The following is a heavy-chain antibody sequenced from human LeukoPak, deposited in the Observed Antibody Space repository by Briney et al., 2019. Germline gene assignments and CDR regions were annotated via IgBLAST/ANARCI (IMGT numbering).Heavy chain of an antibody. V-gene: IGHV3-30*02. CDR2: IRYDESDK. Sequence: GGSLRLSCAASGFAFSRYGMHWLRQAPGKGLEWVAFIRYDESDKKYKDSVEGRFTVSKDNSKNTVSLQMNSLRFEDTALYYCATYFYASGNYYNYIYYWGQGALVTVSS. D-gene: IGHD3-10*01. CDR3: ATYFYASGNYYNYIYY. J-gene: IGHJ4*02. CDR1: GFAFSRYG.